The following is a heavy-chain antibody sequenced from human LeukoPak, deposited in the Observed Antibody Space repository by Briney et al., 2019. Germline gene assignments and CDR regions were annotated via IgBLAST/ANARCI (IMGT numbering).Heavy chain of an antibody. CDR2: IYPGDSDI. CDR3: ARQRDDSSGYRDAFDI. V-gene: IGHV5-51*01. Sequence: GESLKISCKGSGYRFTRYWIGWVRQMPGKGLEWMGIIYPGDSDIKYSPSFQGQVTISADKSISTAYLQWSSLKASDTAMYYCARQRDDSSGYRDAFDIWGQGTMVTVSS. J-gene: IGHJ3*02. CDR1: GYRFTRYW. D-gene: IGHD3-22*01.